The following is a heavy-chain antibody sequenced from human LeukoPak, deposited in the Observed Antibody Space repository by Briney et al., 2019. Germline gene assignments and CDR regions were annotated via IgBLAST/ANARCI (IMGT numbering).Heavy chain of an antibody. Sequence: PGRSLRLSCAASGFNFNNYGMHWVRQAPGKGLEWVTVISYDGSRKYYADSVKGRFTISRDNSKNTFYLQMNSLRAEDTAVYYCARDKSLGELSLSDYWGQGTLVTVSS. J-gene: IGHJ4*02. CDR1: GFNFNNYG. V-gene: IGHV3-30*03. CDR3: ARDKSLGELSLSDY. CDR2: ISYDGSRK. D-gene: IGHD3-16*02.